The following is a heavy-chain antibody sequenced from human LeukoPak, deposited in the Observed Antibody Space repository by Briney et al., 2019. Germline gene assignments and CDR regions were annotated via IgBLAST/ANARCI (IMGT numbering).Heavy chain of an antibody. J-gene: IGHJ3*02. CDR2: IYYSGST. D-gene: IGHD5-12*01. CDR1: GGSISSYY. V-gene: IGHV4-59*01. CDR3: ARGYAYVRLGAFDI. Sequence: PSETLSLTCTISGGSISSYYWRWIRQPPGKGLEWIGYIYYSGSTNYNPSLKSRVTISVDTSKNQFSLKLSSVTAADTAVYYCARGYAYVRLGAFDIWGQGTMVTVSS.